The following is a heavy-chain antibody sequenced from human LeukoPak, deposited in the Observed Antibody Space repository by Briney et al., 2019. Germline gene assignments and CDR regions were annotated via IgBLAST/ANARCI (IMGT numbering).Heavy chain of an antibody. V-gene: IGHV1-18*04. CDR1: GYTVASSYG. Sequence: ASVKVSCEASGYTVASSYGISWLRQAPGQGLEWMGSISPYTGNTKYAERLQGRVIMTTDTSTRTAYMELRSVRSDDTAVYYCARDQYDHVWGSYRPYFDLWGQGTLVTVSS. J-gene: IGHJ4*02. CDR2: ISPYTGNT. CDR3: ARDQYDHVWGSYRPYFDL. D-gene: IGHD3-16*02.